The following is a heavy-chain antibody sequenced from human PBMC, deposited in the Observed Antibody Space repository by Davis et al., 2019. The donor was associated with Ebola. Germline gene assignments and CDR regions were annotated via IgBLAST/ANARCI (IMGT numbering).Heavy chain of an antibody. CDR3: ATRPGSEDLGAFDY. J-gene: IGHJ4*02. D-gene: IGHD3-16*01. CDR2: IGHDGRT. V-gene: IGHV3-74*01. CDR1: GLTFSSHW. Sequence: HTGGSLRLSCVASGLTFSSHWMHWVRQAPGKGLVWVSLIGHDGRTSYADSVKGRFTISRDNAKNTVFLQMNSLRTDDTAVYYCATRPGSEDLGAFDYWGQGTLVAVSS.